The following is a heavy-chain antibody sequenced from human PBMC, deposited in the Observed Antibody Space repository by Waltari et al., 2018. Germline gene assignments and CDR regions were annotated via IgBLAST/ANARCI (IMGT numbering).Heavy chain of an antibody. CDR3: ARLGGSEGYYYYYYGMDV. D-gene: IGHD3-16*01. J-gene: IGHJ6*02. V-gene: IGHV1-2*02. Sequence: EWMGWVNPNRGGTNYAQKFQGRVTMTRDTSISTAYMELSRLRSDDTAVYYCARLGGSEGYYYYYYGMDVWGQGTTVTVSS. CDR2: VNPNRGGT.